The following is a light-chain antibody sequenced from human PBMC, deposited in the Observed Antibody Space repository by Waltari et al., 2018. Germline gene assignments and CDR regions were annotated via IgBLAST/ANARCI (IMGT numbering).Light chain of an antibody. CDR1: SSTIANNI. Sequence: QSVLTQPPSASGTPGQRVTLSCSGRSSTIANNIVNWYQQHPGTAPKLLIYSNNQRPSGVPDRCSGSKSGTSASLAISGLQSEDEADYYCSAWDDSLNGWVFGGGTKLTVL. CDR3: SAWDDSLNGWV. V-gene: IGLV1-44*01. CDR2: SNN. J-gene: IGLJ3*02.